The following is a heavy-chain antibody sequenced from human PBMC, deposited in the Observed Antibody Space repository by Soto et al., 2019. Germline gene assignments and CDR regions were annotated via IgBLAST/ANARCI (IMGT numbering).Heavy chain of an antibody. CDR3: ARDRSAVNYFYCGIDV. J-gene: IGHJ6*02. CDR1: GLNFNRHG. Sequence: QVQLLESGGGVVQPGRSLRLSCAASGLNFNRHGMHWVRQAPGKGLEWVAVIWYDGSKESYSDSVKCRFTISRDNSKNPLYLQMNSVSVEDTAVDFCARDRSAVNYFYCGIDVWGQGNTVTVAS. CDR2: IWYDGSKE. D-gene: IGHD2-15*01. V-gene: IGHV3-33*01.